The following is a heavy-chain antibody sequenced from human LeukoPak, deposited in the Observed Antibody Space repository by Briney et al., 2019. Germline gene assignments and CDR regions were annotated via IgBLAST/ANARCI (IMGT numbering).Heavy chain of an antibody. V-gene: IGHV4-59*01. CDR1: GGSISSYY. Sequence: PSETLSLTCTVSGGSISSYYWSWIRQPPGKGLEWIGYIYYGGSTNYNPSLKSRVTISVDTSKNQFSLKLSSVTAADTAVYYCARVTVATEAFDYWGQGTLVTVSS. CDR3: ARVTVATEAFDY. CDR2: IYYGGST. J-gene: IGHJ4*02. D-gene: IGHD4-17*01.